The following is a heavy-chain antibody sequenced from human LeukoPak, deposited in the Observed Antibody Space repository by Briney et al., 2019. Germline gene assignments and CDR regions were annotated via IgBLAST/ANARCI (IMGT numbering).Heavy chain of an antibody. CDR2: IYSSGNT. Sequence: SETLSLTCTVSGGSISSYDWSWIRQPPGEGREWIGRIYSSGNTNYNPSLRSRVTMSVDTSKNQFSLKLTSVTAADTAVYYCARAVAVAGTALDYWGQGTLVTVSS. V-gene: IGHV4-4*07. J-gene: IGHJ4*02. CDR1: GGSISSYD. D-gene: IGHD6-19*01. CDR3: ARAVAVAGTALDY.